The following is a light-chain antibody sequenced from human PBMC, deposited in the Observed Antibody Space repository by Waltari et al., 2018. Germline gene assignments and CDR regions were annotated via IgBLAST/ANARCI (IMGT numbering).Light chain of an antibody. V-gene: IGKV1-33*01. Sequence: DIQTTQSPSSLSASVGDRVTITCRASQDISNYLHWYQQKPGKAPKLLIYDASNLETGVPSRFSGSGSGTDFTFTITSVQPEDIGTYYCQQYDNFPPMYTFGQGTKLEIK. CDR3: QQYDNFPPMYT. J-gene: IGKJ2*01. CDR1: QDISNY. CDR2: DAS.